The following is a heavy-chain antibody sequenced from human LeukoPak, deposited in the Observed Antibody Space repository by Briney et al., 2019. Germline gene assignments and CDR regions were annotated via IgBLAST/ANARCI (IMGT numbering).Heavy chain of an antibody. Sequence: ASVKVSCKTSGYTFTTYCITWVRQAPGQGLEWMGWISAYNGNTAYAQKFQGRVTVTTDTSTRTASMDLRSLRSDDTAVYYCAIVDTTVGFDYWGQGTLVTVSS. J-gene: IGHJ4*02. CDR1: GYTFTTYC. CDR2: ISAYNGNT. V-gene: IGHV1-18*04. CDR3: AIVDTTVGFDY. D-gene: IGHD5-18*01.